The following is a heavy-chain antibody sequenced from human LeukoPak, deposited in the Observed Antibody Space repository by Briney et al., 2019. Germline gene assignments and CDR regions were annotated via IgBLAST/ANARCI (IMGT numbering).Heavy chain of an antibody. Sequence: PAGSLTLSWTAAGFTISTNYMSWVRHAQGKGMEWDSVVYMAVRAYYRDCGKGRYNISRENSRKTMFIQMKSLRAEDTAVYYCARDVEVRGGAAAGRPYYYYYAMDVWGQGTTVTVSS. J-gene: IGHJ6*02. V-gene: IGHV3-53*01. CDR2: VYMAVRA. CDR1: GFTISTNY. D-gene: IGHD6-13*01. CDR3: ARDVEVRGGAAAGRPYYYYYAMDV.